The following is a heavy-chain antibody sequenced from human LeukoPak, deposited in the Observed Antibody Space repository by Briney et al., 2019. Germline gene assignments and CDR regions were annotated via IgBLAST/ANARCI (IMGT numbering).Heavy chain of an antibody. V-gene: IGHV4-59*01. D-gene: IGHD3-10*01. CDR3: ARVRPDYYGSGSYASVFDY. CDR2: IYYSGST. Sequence: SETLSLTXTVSGGSISSYYWSWIRQPPGKGLEWIGYIYYSGSTNYNPSLKSRVTISVDTSKNQFSLKLSSVTAADTAVYYCARVRPDYYGSGSYASVFDYWGQGTLVTVSS. J-gene: IGHJ4*02. CDR1: GGSISSYY.